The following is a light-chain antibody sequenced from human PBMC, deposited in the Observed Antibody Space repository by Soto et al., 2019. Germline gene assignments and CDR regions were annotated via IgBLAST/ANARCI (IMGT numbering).Light chain of an antibody. J-gene: IGLJ1*01. CDR1: SSDVGRYDY. Sequence: QSALTQPRSVSGSPGQSVTISCTGTSSDVGRYDYVSWYQQHSGKAPKLIIYDVSERPSGVPDRFSGSKFGNTASLTISGLQAEDEADYSCCSFAGSYTYVFGTGTKVTVL. CDR2: DVS. CDR3: CSFAGSYTYV. V-gene: IGLV2-11*01.